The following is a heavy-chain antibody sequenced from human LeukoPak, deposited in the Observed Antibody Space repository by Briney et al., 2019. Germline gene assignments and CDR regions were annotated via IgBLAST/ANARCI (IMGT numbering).Heavy chain of an antibody. V-gene: IGHV4-59*12. CDR2: ISDIGSI. J-gene: IGHJ5*02. Sequence: SETLSLTCTVSGGSISSYYWSWIRQPPGKGLEWIAYISDIGSINYNPSLKSRVTISLDTSKNQFSLKLSSVTAADTAVYYCARGPYDFWSGPPGGWFDPWGQGTLVTVSS. CDR3: ARGPYDFWSGPPGGWFDP. D-gene: IGHD3-3*01. CDR1: GGSISSYY.